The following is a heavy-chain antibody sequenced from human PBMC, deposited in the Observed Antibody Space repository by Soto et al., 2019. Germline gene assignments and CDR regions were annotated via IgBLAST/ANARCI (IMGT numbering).Heavy chain of an antibody. V-gene: IGHV4-39*01. CDR1: GGSMNSSNYY. J-gene: IGHJ4*02. CDR2: IFYSGIT. CDR3: ARRDFWSGYYGY. Sequence: SXTLSLTCTLSGGSMNSSNYYWCWIRQPPGEGLEWIGNIFYSGITYYNPSLKSRVTISVDTSKNQFSLKLSSVTAADTAVYYCARRDFWSGYYGYWGQGTQVTVSS. D-gene: IGHD3-3*01.